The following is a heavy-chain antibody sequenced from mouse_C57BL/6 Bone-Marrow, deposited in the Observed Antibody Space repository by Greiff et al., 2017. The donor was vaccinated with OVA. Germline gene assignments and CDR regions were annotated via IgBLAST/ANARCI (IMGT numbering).Heavy chain of an antibody. D-gene: IGHD4-1*01. CDR2: IHPNSGST. J-gene: IGHJ2*01. Sequence: QVQLQQPGAELVKPGASVKLSCKASGYTFTSYWMHWVKQRPGQGLEWIGMIHPNSGSTNYNEKFKSKATLTVDKSSSTAYMQRSSLTSEDSAVYYCARSWDQYYVDYWGQGTTLTVSS. CDR1: GYTFTSYW. V-gene: IGHV1-64*01. CDR3: ARSWDQYYVDY.